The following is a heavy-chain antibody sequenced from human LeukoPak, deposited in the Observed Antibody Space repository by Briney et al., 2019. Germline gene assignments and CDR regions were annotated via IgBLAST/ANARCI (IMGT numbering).Heavy chain of an antibody. V-gene: IGHV1-46*01. CDR1: GYTFTSYY. J-gene: IGHJ6*03. Sequence: ASVKVSCKASGYTFTSYYMHWVRQAPGQGLEWMGIINPSGGSTSYAQKFQGRVTMTRDMSTSTVYMELSSLRSEDTAVYYCARDCTSHAIGKYYYYYYMDVWGKGTTVTVSS. CDR2: INPSGGST. D-gene: IGHD2-8*01. CDR3: ARDCTSHAIGKYYYYYYMDV.